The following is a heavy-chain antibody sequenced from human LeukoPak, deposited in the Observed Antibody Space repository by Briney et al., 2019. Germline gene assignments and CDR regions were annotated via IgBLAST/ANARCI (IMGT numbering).Heavy chain of an antibody. CDR3: ARVAGITIFGVVTKAPYYFDY. J-gene: IGHJ4*02. V-gene: IGHV4-34*01. Sequence: SETLSLTCAVYGGSFSGYYWSWIRQPPGKGLEWIGEINHSGSTNYNPSLKSRVTISVDTSKNQFSLKLGSVTAADTAVYYCARVAGITIFGVVTKAPYYFDYWGQGTLVTVSS. CDR1: GGSFSGYY. D-gene: IGHD3-3*01. CDR2: INHSGST.